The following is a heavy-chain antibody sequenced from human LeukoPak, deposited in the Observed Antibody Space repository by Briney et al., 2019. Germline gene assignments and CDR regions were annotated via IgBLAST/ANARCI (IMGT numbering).Heavy chain of an antibody. CDR3: ARVLIRGAVAPPAGY. CDR2: INPNSGGT. V-gene: IGHV1-2*02. Sequence: ASVKVSCKASGYTFTSYGISWVRQAPGQGLEWMGWINPNSGGTSYAQKFQGRVTMTRDTSISTAYMELSRLRSDDTAVYYCARVLIRGAVAPPAGYWGQGTLVTVSS. CDR1: GYTFTSYG. J-gene: IGHJ4*02. D-gene: IGHD6-19*01.